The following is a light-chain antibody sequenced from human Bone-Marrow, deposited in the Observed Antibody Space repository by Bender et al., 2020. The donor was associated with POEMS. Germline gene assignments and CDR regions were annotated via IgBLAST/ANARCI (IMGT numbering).Light chain of an antibody. CDR3: CSYEGTTTYV. J-gene: IGLJ1*01. Sequence: QSALTQPRSVSGSPGQSVTISCTGTSGHVGSFRSVSWYQQHPGKAPKLIIYDVTKRPLGVPDRFSGSKSANGASLTISGLQLADEAEYSCCSYEGTTTYVFGPGTKVTVL. CDR1: SGHVGSFRS. CDR2: DVT. V-gene: IGLV2-11*01.